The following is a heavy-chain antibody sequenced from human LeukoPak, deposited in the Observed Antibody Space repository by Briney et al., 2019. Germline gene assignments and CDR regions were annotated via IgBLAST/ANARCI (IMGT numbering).Heavy chain of an antibody. CDR2: ISGSGSRT. CDR3: AKVVDYYDSPDYFDY. D-gene: IGHD3-22*01. V-gene: IGHV3-23*01. J-gene: IGHJ4*02. Sequence: GGSLRLSCTASGFTFRNYDMNWVRQAPGKGLEWVSGISGSGSRTYYADAVKGRFTISRDNSKSTRYLQMNSLRAEDTPVYYCAKVVDYYDSPDYFDYGGQGTLVTVSS. CDR1: GFTFRNYD.